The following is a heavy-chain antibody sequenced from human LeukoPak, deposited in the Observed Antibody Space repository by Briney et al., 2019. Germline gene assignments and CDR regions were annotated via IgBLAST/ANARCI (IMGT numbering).Heavy chain of an antibody. J-gene: IGHJ1*01. CDR3: ARVLQVRGVIGYFQH. Sequence: SCKVSGYTLTELSMHWVRQAPGKGLEWVAVISYDGSNKYYADSVKGRFTISRDNSKNTLYLQMNSLRAEDTAVYYCARVLQVRGVIGYFQHWGQGTLVTVSS. CDR2: ISYDGSNK. D-gene: IGHD3-10*01. CDR1: GYTLTELS. V-gene: IGHV3-30-3*01.